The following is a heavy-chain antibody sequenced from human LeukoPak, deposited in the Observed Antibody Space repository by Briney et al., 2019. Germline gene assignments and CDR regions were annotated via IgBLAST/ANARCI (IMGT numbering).Heavy chain of an antibody. CDR1: GFTVSSNY. Sequence: PGGSLRFSCAASGFTVSSNYMSWLRQAPGKGLVWVSVIYSGGSTNYADSVKGRFTISRDNSKNTLYLQMNSLRVEDTAVYYCARGGGAEAFDIWGQGTMVTVSS. V-gene: IGHV3-66*01. CDR2: IYSGGST. CDR3: ARGGGAEAFDI. J-gene: IGHJ3*02. D-gene: IGHD2-21*01.